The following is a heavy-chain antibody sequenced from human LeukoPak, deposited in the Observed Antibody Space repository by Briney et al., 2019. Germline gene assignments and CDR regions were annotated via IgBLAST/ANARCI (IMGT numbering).Heavy chain of an antibody. D-gene: IGHD1-26*01. CDR3: ARKLRLGGNWFDP. V-gene: IGHV1-69*13. CDR1: GGTFTSYA. J-gene: IGHJ5*02. CDR2: IIPISGTT. Sequence: SVKVSCKTSGGTFTSYAITWVRQAPGQGLEWMGKIIPISGTTNYAQKFQGRVTFTADESTSTAYMELSSLRSEDTALYYCARKLRLGGNWFDPWGQGTLVTISS.